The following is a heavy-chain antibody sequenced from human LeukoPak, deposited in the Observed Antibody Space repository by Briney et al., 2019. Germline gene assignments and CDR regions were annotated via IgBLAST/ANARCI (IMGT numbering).Heavy chain of an antibody. Sequence: GGSLRLSCAASGFTFSSYGMHWVRQAPGKGLEWVAVIWYDGSNKYYADSVKGRFTISRDNSKNTLYLQMNSLRAEDTAVYYCARAFVEGESSGYWGQGTLVTVSS. D-gene: IGHD3-3*01. V-gene: IGHV3-33*01. CDR1: GFTFSSYG. CDR3: ARAFVEGESSGY. J-gene: IGHJ4*02. CDR2: IWYDGSNK.